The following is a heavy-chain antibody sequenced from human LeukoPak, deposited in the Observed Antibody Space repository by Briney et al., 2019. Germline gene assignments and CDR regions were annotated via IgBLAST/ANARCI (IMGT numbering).Heavy chain of an antibody. J-gene: IGHJ4*02. Sequence: SETLSLTCTVSGGSISGYLWSWIRQPAGKGLEWVGRTFDSGSTSYNPSLESRVTMSVDTPKNQFSLRLSSVTAADTAVYFCVREIPHYGIDYWGRGTLVTVSS. CDR3: VREIPHYGIDY. V-gene: IGHV4-4*07. D-gene: IGHD3-10*01. CDR2: TFDSGST. CDR1: GGSISGYL.